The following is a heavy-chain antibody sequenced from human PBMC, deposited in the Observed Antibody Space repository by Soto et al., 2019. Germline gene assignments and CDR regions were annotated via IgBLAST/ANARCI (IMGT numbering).Heavy chain of an antibody. CDR1: GYTFTSYS. D-gene: IGHD2-2*01. Sequence: QVQLVQSGAEVKKPGASVKVSCKASGYTFTSYSITWVRQAPGQGLEWMGRISAYNGNTNYAQKLQGRVTMTTDTSTSTAYRELRSLTSDDTAVYYCARVIVVSGRYYFDYWGQGTLVTVSS. CDR3: ARVIVVSGRYYFDY. V-gene: IGHV1-18*01. CDR2: ISAYNGNT. J-gene: IGHJ4*02.